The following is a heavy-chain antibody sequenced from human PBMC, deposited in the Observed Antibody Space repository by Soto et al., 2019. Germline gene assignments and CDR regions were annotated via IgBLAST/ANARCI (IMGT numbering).Heavy chain of an antibody. J-gene: IGHJ4*02. V-gene: IGHV4-31*03. Sequence: QVQLQESGPGLVKPSQTLSLTCSVSGESISSGGYYWSWIRHHPGKGLEWIGYIYDSESAYYNPSLKCRVTISMDTSKNHFAMRLSSVTAADTAVYYCARASSSSSAADYWGQGTLATASS. CDR3: ARASSSSSAADY. CDR2: IYDSESA. D-gene: IGHD6-6*01. CDR1: GESISSGGYY.